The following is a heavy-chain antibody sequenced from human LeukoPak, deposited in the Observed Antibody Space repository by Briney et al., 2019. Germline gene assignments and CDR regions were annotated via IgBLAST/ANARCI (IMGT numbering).Heavy chain of an antibody. Sequence: GGSLRLSCAASGFTFSSYAVHWVRQAPGKGLEYVSAISSNGGSTYYANSVKGRFTISRDNSKNTLYLQMGSLRAEDMAVYYCASSGNYYYMDVWGKGTTVTVSS. D-gene: IGHD1-26*01. CDR2: ISSNGGST. CDR3: ASSGNYYYMDV. J-gene: IGHJ6*03. V-gene: IGHV3-64*01. CDR1: GFTFSSYA.